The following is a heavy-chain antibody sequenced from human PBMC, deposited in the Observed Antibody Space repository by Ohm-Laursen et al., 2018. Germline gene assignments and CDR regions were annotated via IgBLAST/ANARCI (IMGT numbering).Heavy chain of an antibody. V-gene: IGHV3-30*18. CDR2: ISYDGSNK. Sequence: RSLRLSCSASGFTFSSYGMHWVRQAPGKGLEWVAVISYDGSNKYYADSVKGRFTISRDNSKNTLYLQMNSLRAEDTAVYYCAKGSHYYGMDVWGQGTTVTVSS. CDR3: AKGSHYYGMDV. CDR1: GFTFSSYG. J-gene: IGHJ6*02.